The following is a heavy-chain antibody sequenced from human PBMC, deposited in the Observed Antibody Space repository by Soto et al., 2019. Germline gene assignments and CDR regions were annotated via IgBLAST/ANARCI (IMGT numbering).Heavy chain of an antibody. D-gene: IGHD2-8*01. CDR3: ARSHYTYGLLIDY. CDR2: VYWTGST. V-gene: IGHV4-39*01. J-gene: IGHJ4*02. CDR1: GDSIPTNGSY. Sequence: TLSLSCAVSGDSIPTNGSYLGWLRHPPGKGLQWIGNVYWTGSTFSHPSLMSRVFISVDTSKNEFSLRLTSVTAADTAVYYCARSHYTYGLLIDYWGPGTLVTVSS.